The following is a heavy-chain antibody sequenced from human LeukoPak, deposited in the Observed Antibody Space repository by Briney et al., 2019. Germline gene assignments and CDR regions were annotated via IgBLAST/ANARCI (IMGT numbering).Heavy chain of an antibody. D-gene: IGHD6-19*01. CDR1: GFIFSSYE. CDR2: INQDGSDR. J-gene: IGHJ4*02. Sequence: PGGSLRLSCAASGFIFSSYEMNWVRQAPGKGLEWVANINQDGSDRYYVDSVKGRFTISRDNAKNSLYLQMNSLRADDTAVYYCARDLSIAVAGADHWGQGTLVTVSS. CDR3: ARDLSIAVAGADH. V-gene: IGHV3-7*01.